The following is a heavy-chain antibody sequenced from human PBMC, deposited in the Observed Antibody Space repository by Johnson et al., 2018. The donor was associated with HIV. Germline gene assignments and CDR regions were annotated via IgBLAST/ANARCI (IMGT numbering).Heavy chain of an antibody. D-gene: IGHD2-15*01. J-gene: IGHJ3*02. CDR3: ARDMEAYCSGGSCYSAAFDI. CDR2: INSDGSST. CDR1: GFTFDDYG. Sequence: VQLVESGGGVVRPGGSLRLSCEASGFTFDDYGMSWVRQAPGKGLEWVSGINSDGSSTSYADSVKGRFTISRDNSKNTLYLKMNSLRAEDTAVYYCARDMEAYCSGGSCYSAAFDIWCQGTMVTVSS. V-gene: IGHV3-20*04.